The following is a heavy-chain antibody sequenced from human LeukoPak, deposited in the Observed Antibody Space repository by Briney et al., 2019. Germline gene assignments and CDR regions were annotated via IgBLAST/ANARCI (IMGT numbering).Heavy chain of an antibody. CDR1: GGTFSSYA. V-gene: IGHV1-69*13. J-gene: IGHJ4*02. Sequence: SVKVSCKASGGTFSSYAISWVRQAPGQGLEWMGGIIPIFGTANYAQKFQGRVTITADESTSTAYMELSSLRSEDTAVYYCARGYCSSTSRYPLSPIDYWGQGTLVTVSS. CDR2: IIPIFGTA. D-gene: IGHD2-2*01. CDR3: ARGYCSSTSRYPLSPIDY.